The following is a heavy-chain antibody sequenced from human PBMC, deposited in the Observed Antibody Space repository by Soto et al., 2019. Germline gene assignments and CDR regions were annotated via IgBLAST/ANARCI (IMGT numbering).Heavy chain of an antibody. J-gene: IGHJ4*02. CDR3: AADYYDTNGYYYDY. CDR2: IVVVSGNT. V-gene: IGHV1-58*01. D-gene: IGHD3-22*01. Sequence: AASVKISCKASGFTFISSAVQWVRQARGQRLEWIGWIVVVSGNTNYAQKFQERVTITRDMSTSTAYMELSSLRSEDTAVYYCAADYYDTNGYYYDYWGQGTLVTVSS. CDR1: GFTFISSA.